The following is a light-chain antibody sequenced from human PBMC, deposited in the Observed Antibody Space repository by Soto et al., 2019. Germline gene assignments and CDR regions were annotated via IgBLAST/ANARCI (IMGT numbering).Light chain of an antibody. CDR3: QQRSNGLT. V-gene: IGKV3-11*01. Sequence: EIVLTQSPATLSLSPGERATLSCRASQSVSSYLAWYQQKPGQAPRLLIYDASNRATGIPARFSGSGSGTDFTLTISSLEPEDFAVDYGQQRSNGLTFGGGTKVEIK. J-gene: IGKJ4*01. CDR2: DAS. CDR1: QSVSSY.